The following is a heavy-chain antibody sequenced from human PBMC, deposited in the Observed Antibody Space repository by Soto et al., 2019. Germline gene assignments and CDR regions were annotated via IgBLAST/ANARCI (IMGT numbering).Heavy chain of an antibody. Sequence: LSLTCAVYGGSFSGYYWSWIRQPPGKGLEWIGEINHSGSTNYNPSLKSRVTISVDTSKNQFSLKLSSVTAADTAVYYCARDCGYSYGLYYFDYWGQGXLVTVYS. CDR1: GGSFSGYY. CDR3: ARDCGYSYGLYYFDY. J-gene: IGHJ4*02. CDR2: INHSGST. D-gene: IGHD5-18*01. V-gene: IGHV4-34*01.